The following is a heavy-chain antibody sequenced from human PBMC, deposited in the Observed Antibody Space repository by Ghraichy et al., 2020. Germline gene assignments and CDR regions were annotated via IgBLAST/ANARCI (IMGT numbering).Heavy chain of an antibody. CDR3: ARATVAAEYFQH. Sequence: SQTLSLTCTVSGGSVSSGSYYWSWIRQPPGKGLEWIGYIYYSGNTNYNPSLKSRVTISVDTSKNQFSLKLSSVTAADTAVYYCARATVAAEYFQHWGQGTLVTVSS. V-gene: IGHV4-61*01. CDR1: GGSVSSGSYY. D-gene: IGHD4-11*01. CDR2: IYYSGNT. J-gene: IGHJ1*01.